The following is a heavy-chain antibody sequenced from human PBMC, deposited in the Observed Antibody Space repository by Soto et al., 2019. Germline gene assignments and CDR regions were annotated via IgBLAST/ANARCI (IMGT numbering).Heavy chain of an antibody. CDR2: IYYSGST. D-gene: IGHD3-10*01. CDR1: GGLISSYY. J-gene: IGHJ3*01. Sequence: SETLSLTCTVSGGLISSYYWSWIRQPPGKGLEWIGYIYYSGSTNYNPSLKSRVTISVDTSKNQFSLKLSSVTVADTAVYYCARVWGGAFDFWGQGTMVTVSS. CDR3: ARVWGGAFDF. V-gene: IGHV4-59*01.